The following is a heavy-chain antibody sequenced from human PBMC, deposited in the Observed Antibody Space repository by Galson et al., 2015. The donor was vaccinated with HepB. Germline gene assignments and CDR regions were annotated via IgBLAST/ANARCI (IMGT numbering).Heavy chain of an antibody. CDR1: GFTFSSYA. D-gene: IGHD6-13*01. V-gene: IGHV3-30*04. CDR3: ARDKDPSRSWVDGLIYYGLAV. CDR2: ISYDGSNK. Sequence: SLRLSCAASGFTFSSYAFHWVRQAPGKGLELVAVISYDGSNKNYADSVKGRFTISRDESRNTLHLQMNSLRAEDTAIYYCARDKDPSRSWVDGLIYYGLAVWGQGTTVTVSS. J-gene: IGHJ6*02.